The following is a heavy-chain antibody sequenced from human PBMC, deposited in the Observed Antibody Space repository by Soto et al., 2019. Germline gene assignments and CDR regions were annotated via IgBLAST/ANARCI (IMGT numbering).Heavy chain of an antibody. CDR2: INTYNGMT. V-gene: IGHV1-18*01. CDR3: ARSPRGEMATD. D-gene: IGHD5-12*01. J-gene: IGHJ4*02. Sequence: QVQLVQSGGEVKKPGASVTVSCKASGYTFINYHITWVRQAPGLGLEWMAWINTYNGMTDYAQKFQGRVTMTRDTSTSTAYMELRNLGSDDSDVYFCARSPRGEMATDWGQGTRVTVSS. CDR1: GYTFINYH.